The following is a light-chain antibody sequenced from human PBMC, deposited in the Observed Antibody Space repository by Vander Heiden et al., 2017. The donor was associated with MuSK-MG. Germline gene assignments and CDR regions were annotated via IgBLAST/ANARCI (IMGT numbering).Light chain of an antibody. CDR1: QSVTNN. J-gene: IGKJ3*01. CDR3: QQYNNWPQT. CDR2: SAS. Sequence: EIVMTQSPASLSVSPGERATLSCRASQSVTNNLAWYQQTPGQAPRLLLYSASTRATGIPDRFSGSGSGTEFTLTISSLQSEDLGVYYCQQYNNWPQTFGPGTKVDIK. V-gene: IGKV3-15*01.